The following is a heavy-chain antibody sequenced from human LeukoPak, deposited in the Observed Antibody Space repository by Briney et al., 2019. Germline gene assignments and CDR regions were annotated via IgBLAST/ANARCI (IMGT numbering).Heavy chain of an antibody. CDR2: INWNGGST. Sequence: GGSLRLSCAASGFTFDDYGMSWVRQAPGKGLEWVSGINWNGGSTGYADSVKGRFTISRDNAKNSLYLQMNSLRAEDTALYYCARDPYSYGKPFLFDYWGQGTLVTVSS. D-gene: IGHD5-18*01. CDR3: ARDPYSYGKPFLFDY. J-gene: IGHJ4*02. V-gene: IGHV3-20*04. CDR1: GFTFDDYG.